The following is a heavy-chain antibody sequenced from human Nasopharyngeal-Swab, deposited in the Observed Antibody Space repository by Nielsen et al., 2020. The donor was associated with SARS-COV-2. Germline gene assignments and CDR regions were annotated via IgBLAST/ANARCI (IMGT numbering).Heavy chain of an antibody. Sequence: ETLSLTCAASGFTFSSYAMSWVSQAPGKGLEWVSAISGSGDNPDYADSVTGRFTLSRDTSKNTLYLQMTSLRGEDTAVYYCAKDARMAAAGTRYYWGQGILVTVSS. CDR3: AKDARMAAAGTRYY. J-gene: IGHJ4*02. CDR1: GFTFSSYA. V-gene: IGHV3-23*01. D-gene: IGHD6-13*01. CDR2: ISGSGDNP.